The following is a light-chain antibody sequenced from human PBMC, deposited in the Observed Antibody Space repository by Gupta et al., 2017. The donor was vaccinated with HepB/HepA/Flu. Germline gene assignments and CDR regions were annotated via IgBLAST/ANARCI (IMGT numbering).Light chain of an antibody. CDR2: DVS. J-gene: IGLJ2*01. CDR1: SRDVGGYNS. CDR3: CAYACNDTLL. Sequence: QAALTQPRSVSVSPGQSVTISFTGTSRDVGGYNSVSWYHQHPGNAHEVMIYDVSKRPSGVPARFSCSKSGNTASLTISALYEEEESDYYCCAYACNDTLLVGGGTKLTVL. V-gene: IGLV2-11*01.